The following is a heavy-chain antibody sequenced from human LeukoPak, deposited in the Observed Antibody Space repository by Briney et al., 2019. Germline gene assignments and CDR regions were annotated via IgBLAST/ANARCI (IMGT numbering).Heavy chain of an antibody. D-gene: IGHD3-22*01. Sequence: GGSLRLSCAAYGFTFSNAWMSWVRQAPGKGLEWVGRIKSKTDGGTPDYTTPVKGRFTISRDDSESTLYLQMNSLKTEDTAVYYCSTFRTAKNYESNGYYSSWGQGTLVTVSS. CDR2: IKSKTDGGTP. J-gene: IGHJ4*02. V-gene: IGHV3-15*01. CDR3: STFRTAKNYESNGYYSS. CDR1: GFTFSNAW.